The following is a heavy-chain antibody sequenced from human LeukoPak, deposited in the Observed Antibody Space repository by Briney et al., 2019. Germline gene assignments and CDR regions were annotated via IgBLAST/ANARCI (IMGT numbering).Heavy chain of an antibody. J-gene: IGHJ4*02. CDR2: IYYSGSP. V-gene: IGHV4-31*03. CDR3: ATWRTAKTGFDY. D-gene: IGHD1-1*01. Sequence: KSSETLSLTCTVSGGSISSGGYYWSWIRQHPGKGLEWIGYIYYSGSPYYNPSLKSRVTISVDTSKNQFSLRLSSVTAADTAVYYCATWRTAKTGFDYWGQGTLVTISS. CDR1: GGSISSGGYY.